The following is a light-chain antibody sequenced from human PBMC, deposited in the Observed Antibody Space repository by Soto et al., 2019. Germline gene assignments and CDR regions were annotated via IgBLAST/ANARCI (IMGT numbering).Light chain of an antibody. Sequence: QSVRTQPPSASGTPGQRVTISCSGSASNIGSKSVNWYQQFPGTAPKLLIYSSIYRPSGVPARMSASKSGTSASLAISGLQSEDEADYYCAAWDDSLDEYVFGTGTKVTVL. CDR1: ASNIGSKS. V-gene: IGLV1-44*01. CDR2: SSI. CDR3: AAWDDSLDEYV. J-gene: IGLJ1*01.